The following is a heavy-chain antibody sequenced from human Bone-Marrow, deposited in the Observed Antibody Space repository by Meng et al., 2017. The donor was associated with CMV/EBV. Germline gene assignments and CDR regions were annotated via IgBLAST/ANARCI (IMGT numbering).Heavy chain of an antibody. CDR2: IYYSGST. CDR3: ASGGGTYYDILTGYWGYNWFDP. D-gene: IGHD3-9*01. J-gene: IGHJ5*02. Sequence: SYWGWIRQPPGKGLEWIGSIYYSGSTYYNPSLKSRVTISVDTSKNQFSLKLSSVTAADTAVYYCASGGGTYYDILTGYWGYNWFDPWGQGTLVTVSS. V-gene: IGHV4-39*01. CDR1: SY.